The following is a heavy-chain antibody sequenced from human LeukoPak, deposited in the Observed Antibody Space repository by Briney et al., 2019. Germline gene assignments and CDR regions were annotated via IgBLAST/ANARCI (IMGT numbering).Heavy chain of an antibody. J-gene: IGHJ4*02. CDR2: INLNSGGT. Sequence: ASVTVSCTASGYTFTDYFMHWVRQAPGQGLEWMGRINLNSGGTIFAQKFLGRVTMTRDTSISTAYVEVSRLRSDDTAVYYCARKETGNYYFDYWGQGTLVTVSS. V-gene: IGHV1-2*06. CDR3: ARKETGNYYFDY. CDR1: GYTFTDYF. D-gene: IGHD1-7*01.